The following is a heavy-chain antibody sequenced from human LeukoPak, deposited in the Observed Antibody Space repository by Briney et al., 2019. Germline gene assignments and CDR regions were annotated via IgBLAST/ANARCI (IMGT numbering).Heavy chain of an antibody. CDR3: AKSSTVGSYGYVDPNFDY. CDR2: ISWHSVSI. D-gene: IGHD5-18*01. Sequence: SLRLSCAASGFTFDDYAMHWVRQAPGKGLEWVSGISWHSVSIGYADSVKGRFTISRDNAKNSLYLQMNSLRAEDTALYYCAKSSTVGSYGYVDPNFDYWGQGTLVTVSS. J-gene: IGHJ4*02. CDR1: GFTFDDYA. V-gene: IGHV3-9*01.